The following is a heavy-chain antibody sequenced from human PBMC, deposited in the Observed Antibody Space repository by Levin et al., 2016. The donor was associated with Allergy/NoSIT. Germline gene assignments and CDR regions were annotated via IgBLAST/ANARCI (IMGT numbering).Heavy chain of an antibody. CDR1: GDSVSSNSAA. CDR3: AREEFGIWDSGSRNFDY. D-gene: IGHD3-10*01. J-gene: IGHJ4*02. Sequence: SCAISGDSVSSNSAAWNWIRQSPSRGLEWLGRTYYRSKWYNDYAVSVKSRITINPDTSKNQFSLQLNSVTPEDTAVYYCAREEFGIWDSGSRNFDYWGQGTLVTVSS. CDR2: TYYRSKWYN. V-gene: IGHV6-1*01.